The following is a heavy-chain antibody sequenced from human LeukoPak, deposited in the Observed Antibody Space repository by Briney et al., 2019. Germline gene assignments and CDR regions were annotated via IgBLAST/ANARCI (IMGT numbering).Heavy chain of an antibody. CDR1: GGSISSSSYY. Sequence: PSETLSLTCTVSGGSISSSSYYWGWIRQPPGKGLEWIGSIYYSGSTYYNPSLKSRVTISVDTSKNQFSLKLSSVTAADTAVYYCARHRTPYCGGDCYSHYFDYWGQGTLVTVSS. D-gene: IGHD2-21*01. V-gene: IGHV4-39*01. J-gene: IGHJ4*02. CDR2: IYYSGST. CDR3: ARHRTPYCGGDCYSHYFDY.